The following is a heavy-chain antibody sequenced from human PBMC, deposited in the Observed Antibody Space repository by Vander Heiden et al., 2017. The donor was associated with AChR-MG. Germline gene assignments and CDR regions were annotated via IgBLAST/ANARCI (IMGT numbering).Heavy chain of an antibody. V-gene: IGHV4-30-2*01. CDR1: GGPLSSGGYS. J-gene: IGHJ6*02. CDR2: IYHSGST. D-gene: IGHD6-19*01. Sequence: QLQLQESGSGLVKPSQTLSLTCAVSGGPLSSGGYSWRWIRQPPGKGLEWIGYIYHSGSTYYNPSLKSRVTISVDRSKNQFSLKLSSVTAADTAVYYCARGIIGSGWSYYGMDVWGQGTTVTVSS. CDR3: ARGIIGSGWSYYGMDV.